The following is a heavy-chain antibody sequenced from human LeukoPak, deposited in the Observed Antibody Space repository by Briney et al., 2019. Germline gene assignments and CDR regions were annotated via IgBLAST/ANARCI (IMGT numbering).Heavy chain of an antibody. CDR3: ARGSSGYYSGGFDY. Sequence: GGSLRLSCAASGFTFSRYWMSWVRQAPGKGLEWVANIKQDGSEKYYVDSVKGRFTISRDNAKNSLYLQMNSLRAEDTAVYYCARGSSGYYSGGFDYWGQGTLVTVSS. D-gene: IGHD3-22*01. CDR1: GFTFSRYW. J-gene: IGHJ4*02. V-gene: IGHV3-7*01. CDR2: IKQDGSEK.